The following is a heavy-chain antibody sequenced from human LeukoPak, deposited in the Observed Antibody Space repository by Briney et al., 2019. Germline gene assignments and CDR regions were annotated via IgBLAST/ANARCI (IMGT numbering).Heavy chain of an antibody. J-gene: IGHJ1*01. D-gene: IGHD6-19*01. V-gene: IGHV3-74*01. CDR3: AKDSAWSSGWSNSYPECFQH. CDR2: INSDGSST. CDR1: GFPFSTYL. Sequence: GGSLRLSCTASGFPFSTYLMHWVRQAPGKGLVWVSRINSDGSSTSYADSVKGRFTISRDNAKNTLYLQMNSLRAEDTAVYYCAKDSAWSSGWSNSYPECFQHWGQGTLVTVSS.